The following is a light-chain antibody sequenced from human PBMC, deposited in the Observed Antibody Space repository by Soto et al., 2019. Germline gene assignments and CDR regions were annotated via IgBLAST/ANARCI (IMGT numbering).Light chain of an antibody. CDR3: QAWDNIYVL. V-gene: IGLV3-1*01. CDR2: RDA. CDR1: ILGDKF. J-gene: IGLJ2*01. Sequence: SYDLTQPPSVSVSPGQTASITCSGDILGDKFASWYQQKPGQSPALVIYRDAKRPSGIPERISGSKSGNTATLTITGTQAMDEADYYCQAWDNIYVLFGGGTKLTVL.